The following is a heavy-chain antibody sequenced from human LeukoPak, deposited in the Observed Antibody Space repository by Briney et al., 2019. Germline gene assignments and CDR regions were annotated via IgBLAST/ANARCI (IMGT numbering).Heavy chain of an antibody. J-gene: IGHJ4*02. V-gene: IGHV3-21*01. Sequence: GGPLRLSCAASGFTFSSYSMNWVRQAPGKGLEWVSSISSSSSYIYYADSVKGRFTISRDNAKNSLYLQMNSLRAEDTAVYYCAREETYYDYVWWSYRRLFDYWGQGTLVTVSS. CDR1: GFTFSSYS. D-gene: IGHD3-16*02. CDR2: ISSSSSYI. CDR3: AREETYYDYVWWSYRRLFDY.